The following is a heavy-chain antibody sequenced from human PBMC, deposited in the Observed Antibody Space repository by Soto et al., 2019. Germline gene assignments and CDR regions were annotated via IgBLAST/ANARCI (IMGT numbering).Heavy chain of an antibody. J-gene: IGHJ4*01. D-gene: IGHD1-26*01. CDR2: TYYSPKLYY. CDR3: ARGEQYSGRIFDY. V-gene: IGHV6-1*01. CDR1: GDNVSDNSAG. Sequence: QTLALTCAITGDNVSDNSAGWSWVGHSPSRGLEWLGRTYYSPKLYYEYAVSVRGRITIKPDTSKNQYSLQLNSVTPEDTAVYFCARGEQYSGRIFDYWGQGTLVTVS.